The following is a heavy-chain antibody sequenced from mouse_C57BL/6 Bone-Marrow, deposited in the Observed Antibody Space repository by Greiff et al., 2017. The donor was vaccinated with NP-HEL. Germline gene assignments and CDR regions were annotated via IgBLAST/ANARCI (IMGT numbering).Heavy chain of an antibody. CDR3: TLDGYYVYFDY. D-gene: IGHD2-3*01. J-gene: IGHJ2*01. Sequence: VQLQQSGAELVRPGASVKLSCTASGFNIQDDYMHWVKQRPEQGLEWIGWIDPENGDTEYASKFQGKATITADTSSNTAYLQLSSLTSEDTAVYYCTLDGYYVYFDYWGQGTTLTVSS. CDR2: IDPENGDT. V-gene: IGHV14-4*01. CDR1: GFNIQDDY.